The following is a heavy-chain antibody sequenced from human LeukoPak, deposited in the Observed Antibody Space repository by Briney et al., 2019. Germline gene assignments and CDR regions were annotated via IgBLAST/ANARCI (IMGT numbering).Heavy chain of an antibody. CDR3: ARGIAARPDDYYYYMDV. CDR1: GFTFSSYG. CDR2: IWYDGSNK. J-gene: IGHJ6*03. Sequence: GRSLRLSCAASGFTFSSYGMHWVRQAPGKGLEWVAVIWYDGSNKYYADSVKGRFTISRDNSKNTLYLQMNSLRAEDTAVYYCARGIAARPDDYYYYMDVWGKGTTVTVSS. D-gene: IGHD6-6*01. V-gene: IGHV3-33*01.